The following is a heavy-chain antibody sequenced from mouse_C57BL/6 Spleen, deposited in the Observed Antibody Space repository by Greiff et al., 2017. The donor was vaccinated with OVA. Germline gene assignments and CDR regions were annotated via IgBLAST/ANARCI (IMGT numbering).Heavy chain of an antibody. CDR1: GFNITDYY. D-gene: IGHD1-1*01. V-gene: IGHV14-2*01. CDR2: LAREDGEA. CDR3: ARGYYGRSWCAD. Sequence: EVQLQQSGAELVKPGASVKLSCTASGFNITDYYMPWVKQRTEQGLEWIGRLAREDGEAKYAPNFQGRATIAADRAYNTAYLQLSSLTSEDTAVYYCARGYYGRSWCADRGQVTLATVSA. J-gene: IGHJ3*01.